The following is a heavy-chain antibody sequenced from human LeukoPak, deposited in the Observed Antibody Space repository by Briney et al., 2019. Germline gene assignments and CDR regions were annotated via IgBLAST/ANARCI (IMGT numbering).Heavy chain of an antibody. CDR3: ARRLRARRSGSYGDWYFDL. CDR1: GGSFSGYY. J-gene: IGHJ2*01. Sequence: SETLSLTCAVYGGSFSGYYWSWIRQPPGKGLEWIGEINHSGSTSYNPSLKSRVTISVDTSKNQFSLKLSSVTAADTAVYYCARRLRARRSGSYGDWYFDLWGRGTLVTVSS. CDR2: INHSGST. V-gene: IGHV4-34*01. D-gene: IGHD1-26*01.